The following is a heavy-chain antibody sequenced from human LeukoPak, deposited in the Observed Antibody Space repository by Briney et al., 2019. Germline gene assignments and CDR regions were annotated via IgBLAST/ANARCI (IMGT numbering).Heavy chain of an antibody. J-gene: IGHJ4*02. V-gene: IGHV4-34*01. D-gene: IGHD3-3*01. Sequence: SETLSLTCAVYGGSFSGYYWSWIRQPPGKGLEWIGEISHSGSTNYNPSLKSRVTISVDTSKNQFSLKLSSVTAADTAVYYCAINVLRFLEWPDYWGQGTLVTVSS. CDR1: GGSFSGYY. CDR3: AINVLRFLEWPDY. CDR2: ISHSGST.